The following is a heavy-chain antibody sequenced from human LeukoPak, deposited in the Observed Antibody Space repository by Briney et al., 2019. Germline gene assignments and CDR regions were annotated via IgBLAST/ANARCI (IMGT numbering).Heavy chain of an antibody. CDR3: TSHAFCGGDCYSN. V-gene: IGHV3-73*01. CDR1: GFTFSAFG. D-gene: IGHD2-21*02. J-gene: IGHJ4*02. CDR2: IAGKADNYVT. Sequence: SLRLSCGASGFTFSAFGVHWVRQASGKGLEWVGRIAGKADNYVTLYAASVKGRFIISRDDSQNTAYLQMTSLKTEDTAVYYCTSHAFCGGDCYSNWGQGTLVTV.